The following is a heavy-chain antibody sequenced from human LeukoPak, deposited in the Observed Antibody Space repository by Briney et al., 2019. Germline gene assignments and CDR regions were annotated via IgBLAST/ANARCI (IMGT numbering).Heavy chain of an antibody. CDR1: GFTVSSNY. J-gene: IGHJ4*02. CDR3: ASNYHYYDSSGYYPTTFDY. V-gene: IGHV3-66*01. Sequence: PGGSLRLSCAASGFTVSSNYMSWVRQAPGKGLEWVSVIYSGGSTYYADSVKGRFTISRDNSKNTLYLQMNSLRAEDTAVYYCASNYHYYDSSGYYPTTFDYWGQGTLVTVPS. D-gene: IGHD3-22*01. CDR2: IYSGGST.